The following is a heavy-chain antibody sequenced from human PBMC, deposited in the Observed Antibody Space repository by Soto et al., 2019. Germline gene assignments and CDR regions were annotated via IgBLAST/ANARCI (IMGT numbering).Heavy chain of an antibody. V-gene: IGHV1-69*01. J-gene: IGHJ4*02. D-gene: IGHD2-21*02. Sequence: QVQLVQSGAEVKKPGSSVKVSCKASGGTFSSYAISWVRQAPGQGREWMGGIIPIFGTANYAQKSQGRVTITADESTSTAYMELSSLRSEDTAVYYCARGSLAHCGGDCPWGFYWGQGTLVTVSS. CDR2: IIPIFGTA. CDR3: ARGSLAHCGGDCPWGFY. CDR1: GGTFSSYA.